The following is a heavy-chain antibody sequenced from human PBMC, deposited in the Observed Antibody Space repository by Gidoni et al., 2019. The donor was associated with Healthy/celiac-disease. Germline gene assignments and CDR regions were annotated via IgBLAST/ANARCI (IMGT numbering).Heavy chain of an antibody. V-gene: IGHV4-4*07. Sequence: QVQLQESGPALVKPSATLSLTCPVSAGPISRYYWSWIRQPAGKGLEWIGRIYTSGSTNYNPSLKSRVTMSVDTSKNQFSLKLSSVTAADTAVYYCAREDLAYDSSGYYYHDAFDIWGQGTMVTVSS. CDR1: AGPISRYY. CDR2: IYTSGST. D-gene: IGHD3-22*01. J-gene: IGHJ3*02. CDR3: AREDLAYDSSGYYYHDAFDI.